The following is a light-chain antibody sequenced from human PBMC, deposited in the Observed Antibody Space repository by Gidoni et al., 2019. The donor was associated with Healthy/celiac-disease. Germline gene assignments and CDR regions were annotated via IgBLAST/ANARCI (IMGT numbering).Light chain of an antibody. V-gene: IGKV3-11*01. CDR2: DAS. Sequence: IVFTQSPATLSLSPGERATLSCRASQSVSSYLAWYQQKPGQAPRLLIYDASNRATGIPARFSGSGSGTDFTLTISSLEPEDFAVYYCQQRSNFYTFGQGTKLEFK. CDR3: QQRSNFYT. CDR1: QSVSSY. J-gene: IGKJ2*01.